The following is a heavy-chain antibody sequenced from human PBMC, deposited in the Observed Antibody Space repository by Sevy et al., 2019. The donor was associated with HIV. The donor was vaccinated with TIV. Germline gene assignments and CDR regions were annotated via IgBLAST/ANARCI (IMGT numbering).Heavy chain of an antibody. CDR1: GYTFSSHG. CDR3: ARGRHYIAAPGPDHYIWWDS. V-gene: IGHV1-18*04. D-gene: IGHD6-6*01. CDR2: ISAHSGDS. Sequence: VSVKVSCKASGYTFSSHGIIWVRQAPGQGLEWMGWISAHSGDSNYAQKFQGRVTMTTDTSTATAYMGLRSLRSDDTAVYYCARGRHYIAAPGPDHYIWWDSWGQGTLVTVSS. J-gene: IGHJ5*01.